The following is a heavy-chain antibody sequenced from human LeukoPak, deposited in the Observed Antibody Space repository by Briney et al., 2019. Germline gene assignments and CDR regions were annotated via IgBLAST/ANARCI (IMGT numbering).Heavy chain of an antibody. CDR1: GASINSGNYY. J-gene: IGHJ3*02. Sequence: MSSETLSLTCTVSGASINSGNYYWGWIRQPPGKGLEWIESIYYSGSTYYNPSLKSRVTISVDTSKNQFSLKLSSVTAADTAVYYCARDGGYSYGQAGDAFDIWGQGTMVTVSS. V-gene: IGHV4-39*07. CDR3: ARDGGYSYGQAGDAFDI. D-gene: IGHD5-18*01. CDR2: IYYSGST.